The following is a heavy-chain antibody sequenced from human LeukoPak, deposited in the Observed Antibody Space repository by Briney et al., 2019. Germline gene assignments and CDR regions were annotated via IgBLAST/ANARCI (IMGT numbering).Heavy chain of an antibody. J-gene: IGHJ1*01. CDR2: IETNTGNP. V-gene: IGHV7-4-1*02. CDR3: ARDYTLTIGTTTYFQY. CDR1: GYIFSIYA. D-gene: IGHD1-1*01. Sequence: GASVKVSCKTSGYIFSIYALIWVRQAPGQGLELMGWIETNTGNPTYAQGFTGRFVFSLDTSVSTAYLQISSLKAEDTAVYYCARDYTLTIGTTTYFQYWGQGTLVTVSS.